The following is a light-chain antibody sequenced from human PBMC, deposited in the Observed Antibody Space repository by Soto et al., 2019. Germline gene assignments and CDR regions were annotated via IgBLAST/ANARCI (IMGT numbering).Light chain of an antibody. CDR2: DAS. J-gene: IGKJ1*01. CDR1: QSISSW. Sequence: DIQMTQSPSTLSESVGESVTITCRASQSISSWLAWYQQKPGKAPKVLIFDASSLESGVPSRFSGSGSGTDFTLTISSLEPEDFAVYYCQQRSNGWTFGQGTKVDIK. V-gene: IGKV1-5*01. CDR3: QQRSNGWT.